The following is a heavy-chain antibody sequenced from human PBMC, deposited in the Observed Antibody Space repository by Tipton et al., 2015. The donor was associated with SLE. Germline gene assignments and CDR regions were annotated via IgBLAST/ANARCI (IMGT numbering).Heavy chain of an antibody. CDR3: ARGGEAVAGTSYFQH. CDR2: IYYSGST. V-gene: IGHV4-39*07. J-gene: IGHJ1*01. D-gene: IGHD6-19*01. Sequence: TLSLTCTVSGGSISSSSYYWGWIRQPPGKGLEWIGSIYYSGSTYYNPSLKSRVTISVDTSKNQFSLKLSSVTAADMAVYYCARGGEAVAGTSYFQHWGQGTLVTASS. CDR1: GGSISSSSYY.